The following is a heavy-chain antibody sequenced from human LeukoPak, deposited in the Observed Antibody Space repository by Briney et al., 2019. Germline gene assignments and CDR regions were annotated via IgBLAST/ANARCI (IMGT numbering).Heavy chain of an antibody. Sequence: GESLKISCKGSGYSFTSYWIGWVRQMPGKGLEWMGIIYPGDSDTRYGPSFQGQVTISADKSISTAYLQWSSLKASDTAMYYCARHKRRDYGDYSLGYWGQGTLVTVSS. D-gene: IGHD4-17*01. V-gene: IGHV5-51*01. CDR3: ARHKRRDYGDYSLGY. CDR2: IYPGDSDT. J-gene: IGHJ4*02. CDR1: GYSFTSYW.